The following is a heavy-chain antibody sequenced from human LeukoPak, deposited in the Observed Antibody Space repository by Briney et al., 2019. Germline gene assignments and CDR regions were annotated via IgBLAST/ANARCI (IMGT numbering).Heavy chain of an antibody. J-gene: IGHJ4*02. V-gene: IGHV3-21*01. CDR1: GFTVSSNY. CDR2: ISSGSTYI. Sequence: PGGSLRLSCAASGFTVSSNYMSWVRQAPGKGLEWVSSISSGSTYIYYADSVKGRFTISRDNAKNSLYLQMNSLRADDTAVYYCARGRTSGGVTTEIDYWGQGTLVTVSS. D-gene: IGHD4-11*01. CDR3: ARGRTSGGVTTEIDY.